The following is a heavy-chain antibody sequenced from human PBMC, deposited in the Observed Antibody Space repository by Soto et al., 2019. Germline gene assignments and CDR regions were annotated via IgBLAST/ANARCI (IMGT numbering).Heavy chain of an antibody. CDR3: AKLRVTAPFDY. J-gene: IGHJ4*02. CDR1: GFTFSSYG. Sequence: QVQLVESGGGVVQPGRSLRLSCAASGFTFSSYGMHWVRQAPGKGLEWVAVISYDGSNKYYADSMKGRFTISRDNSKNTLYLQMNSLRAEDTAVYYCAKLRVTAPFDYWGQGTLVTVSS. CDR2: ISYDGSNK. D-gene: IGHD2-21*02. V-gene: IGHV3-30*18.